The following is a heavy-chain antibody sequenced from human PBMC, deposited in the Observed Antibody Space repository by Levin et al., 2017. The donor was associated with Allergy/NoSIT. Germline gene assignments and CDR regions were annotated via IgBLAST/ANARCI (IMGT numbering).Heavy chain of an antibody. CDR1: GGSFSGYY. CDR3: ARGRGATVTTVVDY. CDR2: INHSGST. Sequence: SQTLSLTCAVYGGSFSGYYWSWIRQPPGKGLEWIGEINHSGSTNYNPSLKSRVTISVDTSKNQFSLKLSSVTAADTAVYYCARGRGATVTTVVDYWGQGTLVTVSS. D-gene: IGHD4-17*01. V-gene: IGHV4-34*01. J-gene: IGHJ4*02.